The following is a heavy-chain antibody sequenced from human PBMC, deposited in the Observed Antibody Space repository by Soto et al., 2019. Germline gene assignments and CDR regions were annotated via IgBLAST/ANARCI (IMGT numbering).Heavy chain of an antibody. J-gene: IGHJ5*02. V-gene: IGHV3-23*01. CDR2: ISGSGGST. CDR1: GFTFSSYA. D-gene: IGHD3-9*01. CDR3: AKDPDVLRYFDWLHLSNWFDP. Sequence: GGSLRLSCAASGFTFSSYAMSWVRQAPGKGLEWVSAISGSGGSTYYADSVKGRFTISRDNSKNTLYLQMNSLRAEDTAVYYCAKDPDVLRYFDWLHLSNWFDPWGQGTLVTVSS.